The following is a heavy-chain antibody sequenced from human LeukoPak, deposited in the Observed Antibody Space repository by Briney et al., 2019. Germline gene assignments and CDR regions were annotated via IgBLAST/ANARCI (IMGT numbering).Heavy chain of an antibody. CDR2: VNGYNDDT. D-gene: IGHD3-10*01. CDR3: AKGKSPLDY. J-gene: IGHJ4*02. Sequence: ASVKVSCKTSGYRFSSQSITWVRQAPGQGLEWMGWVNGYNDDTHYAQRLQGRITMTTDTSTSTAFLELRSLTSDDSAVYYFAKGKSPLDYWGQGTLVADSS. CDR1: GYRFSSQS. V-gene: IGHV1-18*01.